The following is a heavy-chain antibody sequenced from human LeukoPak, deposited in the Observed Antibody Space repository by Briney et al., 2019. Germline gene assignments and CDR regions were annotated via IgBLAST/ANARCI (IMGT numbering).Heavy chain of an antibody. CDR2: ISSSSSTI. J-gene: IGHJ6*02. Sequence: GGSLRLSCAASGFTFSSYSMNWVRQAPGKGLEWVSYISSSSSTIYYADSVKGRFTISRDNAKNSLNLQMNSLRDEDTAVYYCARVTEQLVALNGMDVWGQGTTVTVSS. D-gene: IGHD6-6*01. CDR3: ARVTEQLVALNGMDV. V-gene: IGHV3-48*02. CDR1: GFTFSSYS.